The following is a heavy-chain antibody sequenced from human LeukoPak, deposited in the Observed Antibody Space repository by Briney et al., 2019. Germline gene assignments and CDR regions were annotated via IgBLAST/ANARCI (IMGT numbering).Heavy chain of an antibody. CDR2: ISYSGNT. V-gene: IGHV4-59*01. Sequence: SETLSLTCTVSVGSLSSYYWSWIRQPPGKGLEGIGYISYSGNTNYYTSLKGRVTLPVATSKNQLSLQLSSVAAADTAVYYCATTATHYGANEVIVPEYFFHWGEGTLVTVSS. CDR1: VGSLSSYY. D-gene: IGHD4-23*01. J-gene: IGHJ1*01. CDR3: ATTATHYGANEVIVPEYFFH.